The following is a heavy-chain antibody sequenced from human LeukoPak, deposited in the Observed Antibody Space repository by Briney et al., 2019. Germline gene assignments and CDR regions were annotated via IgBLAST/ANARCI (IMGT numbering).Heavy chain of an antibody. J-gene: IGHJ3*02. CDR2: IYYSGST. CDR1: GGSISSGDYY. Sequence: SETLSLTCTVSGGSISSGDYYWSWIRQPPGKGLDWIGYIYYSGSTYYNPSLKSRVTISVDTSKNQFSLKLSSVTAADTAVYYCAKTFFGEESRDAFDIWGQGTMVTVSS. CDR3: AKTFFGEESRDAFDI. D-gene: IGHD3-3*01. V-gene: IGHV4-30-4*01.